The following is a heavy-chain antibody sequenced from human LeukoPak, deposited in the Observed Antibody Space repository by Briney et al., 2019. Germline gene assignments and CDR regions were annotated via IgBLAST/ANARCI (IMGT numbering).Heavy chain of an antibody. D-gene: IGHD2-15*01. CDR1: GYTFTSYY. J-gene: IGHJ6*03. CDR2: INPSGGST. Sequence: ASVKVSCKASGYTFTSYYMHWVRQAPGQGLEWMGIINPSGGSTSYAQKFQGRVTITRDMSTSTVYMELSSLRSEDTAVYYCARDRSRVAKYYYYYYYMDVWGKGTTVTVSS. V-gene: IGHV1-46*01. CDR3: ARDRSRVAKYYYYYYYMDV.